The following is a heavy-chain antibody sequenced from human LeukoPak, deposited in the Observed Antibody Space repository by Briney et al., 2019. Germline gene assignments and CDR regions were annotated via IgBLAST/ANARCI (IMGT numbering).Heavy chain of an antibody. J-gene: IGHJ6*03. V-gene: IGHV4-59*01. CDR1: GGPISSYY. CDR3: ARGASYFYMDV. CDR2: VHYSGST. Sequence: SETLSLTCSVSGGPISSYYWSWIRQPPGKGLEWIGYVHYSGSTNYNPSLKSRVTISVDTSKNQFSLNLSSVTAADTAVYYCARGASYFYMDVRGKGTTVTVSS.